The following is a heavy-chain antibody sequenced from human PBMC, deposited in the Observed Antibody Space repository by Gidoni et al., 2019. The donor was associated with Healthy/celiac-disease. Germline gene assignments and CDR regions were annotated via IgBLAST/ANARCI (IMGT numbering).Heavy chain of an antibody. Sequence: EVQLVESGGGVVRPGGSLRLSCAASGFPFDDYGMSWVRQAPGKGLEWVSGINWNGGSTGYADSVKGRFTISRDNAKNSLYLQMNSLRAEDTALYYCARAAWGGYSGYDYAYFDYWGQGTLVTVSS. CDR1: GFPFDDYG. CDR2: INWNGGST. J-gene: IGHJ4*02. D-gene: IGHD5-12*01. V-gene: IGHV3-20*04. CDR3: ARAAWGGYSGYDYAYFDY.